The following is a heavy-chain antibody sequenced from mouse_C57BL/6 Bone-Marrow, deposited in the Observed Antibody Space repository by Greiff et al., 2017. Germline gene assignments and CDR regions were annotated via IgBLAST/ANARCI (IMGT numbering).Heavy chain of an antibody. Sequence: VKLMESGAELVKPGASVKLSCKASGYTFTEYTIHWVKQRSGQGLEWIGWFYPGSGSIKYNEKFKDKATLTADKSSSTVYMELSRLTSEDSAVYFCARHEVGGYEGGYWGQGTTLTVSS. CDR2: FYPGSGSI. D-gene: IGHD2-2*01. J-gene: IGHJ2*01. CDR3: ARHEVGGYEGGY. V-gene: IGHV1-62-2*01. CDR1: GYTFTEYT.